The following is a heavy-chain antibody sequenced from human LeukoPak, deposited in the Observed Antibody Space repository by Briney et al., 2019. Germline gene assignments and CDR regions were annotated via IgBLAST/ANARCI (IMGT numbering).Heavy chain of an antibody. CDR1: GYTFTNYG. J-gene: IGHJ4*02. V-gene: IGHV1-18*01. CDR3: ARNVSAPSDHAGYFDY. Sequence: ASVKVSCKASGYTFTNYGISWVRQAPGQGLEWLGWISVYNGNTNYAQKVQARVTMTTDTPASTAYMELRSLRSDDTAVYYCARNVSAPSDHAGYFDYWGQGTLVTVSS. CDR2: ISVYNGNT. D-gene: IGHD1-14*01.